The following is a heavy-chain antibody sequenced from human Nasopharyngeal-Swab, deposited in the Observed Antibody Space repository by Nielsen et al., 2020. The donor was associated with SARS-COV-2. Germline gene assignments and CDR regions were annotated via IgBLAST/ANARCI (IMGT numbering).Heavy chain of an antibody. V-gene: IGHV3-48*02. J-gene: IGHJ4*02. Sequence: VRQMPGKGLEWVSSISSSSSTIYYADSVKGRFTISRDNAKNSLYLQMNSLRDEDTAVYFCARGCGGDCYSGFDYWGQGTLVTVSS. D-gene: IGHD2-21*02. CDR2: ISSSSSTI. CDR3: ARGCGGDCYSGFDY.